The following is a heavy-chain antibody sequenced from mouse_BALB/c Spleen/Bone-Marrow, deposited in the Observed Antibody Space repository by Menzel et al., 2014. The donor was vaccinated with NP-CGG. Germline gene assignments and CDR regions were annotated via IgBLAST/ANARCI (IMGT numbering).Heavy chain of an antibody. CDR3: ANYRYGWYFDV. CDR1: GFNIKDTY. CDR2: IDPANGNT. J-gene: IGHJ1*01. Sequence: EVQVVESEAELVKPGASVKLSCTASGFNIKDTYMHWVKQRPEQGLEWIGRIDPANGNTKYDPKFQGKATITADTSSNTAYLQLSSLTSEDTAVYYCANYRYGWYFDVWGAGTTVTVSS. D-gene: IGHD2-14*01. V-gene: IGHV14-3*02.